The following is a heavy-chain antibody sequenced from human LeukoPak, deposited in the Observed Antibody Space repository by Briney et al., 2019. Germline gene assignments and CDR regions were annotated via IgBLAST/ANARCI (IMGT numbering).Heavy chain of an antibody. CDR2: IINDGSST. CDR3: ARRRSPGAFDI. J-gene: IGHJ3*02. Sequence: GGSLRLSCEASGFTFRTYWMDWVRQAPGKGLVWVSRIINDGSSTRYADSVKGRFTISRDNAKNTLHLQMNSLRAEDTAVYYCARRRSPGAFDIWGQGTVVTVSS. V-gene: IGHV3-74*01. CDR1: GFTFRTYW. D-gene: IGHD2-15*01.